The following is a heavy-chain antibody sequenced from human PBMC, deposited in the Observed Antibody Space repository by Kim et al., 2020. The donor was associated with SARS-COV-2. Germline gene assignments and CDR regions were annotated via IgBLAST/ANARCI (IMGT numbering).Heavy chain of an antibody. CDR1: GGSISSSNW. J-gene: IGHJ6*02. D-gene: IGHD3-10*01. V-gene: IGHV4-4*02. CDR3: ARDLTPLLWFGELFTHYYYGMDV. CDR2: IYHRGST. Sequence: SETLSLTCAVSGGSISSSNWWSWVRQPPGKGLEWIGEIYHRGSTNYNPSLKSRLTISVDKSKNQFSLKLSSVTAADTAVYYCARDLTPLLWFGELFTHYYYGMDVWGQGSTVTVSS.